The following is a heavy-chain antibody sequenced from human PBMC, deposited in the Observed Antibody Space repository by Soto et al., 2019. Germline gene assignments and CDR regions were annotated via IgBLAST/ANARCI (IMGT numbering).Heavy chain of an antibody. CDR1: GGSFSGYY. CDR3: ARGATPDYYSGTDV. J-gene: IGHJ6*02. V-gene: IGHV4-34*01. D-gene: IGHD2-15*01. CDR2: INHSGST. Sequence: SETLSLTCAVYGGSFSGYYWSWIRQPPGKGLEWIGEINHSGSTNYNPSLKSRVTISVDTSKYQFSLKLSSVTAADTAVYYCARGATPDYYSGTDVWAQGTTVTVSS.